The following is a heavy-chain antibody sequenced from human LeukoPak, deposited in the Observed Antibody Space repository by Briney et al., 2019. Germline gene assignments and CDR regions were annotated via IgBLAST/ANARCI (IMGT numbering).Heavy chain of an antibody. D-gene: IGHD3-10*01. CDR3: ARSSYYYGADAYDI. Sequence: SETLPLTCAVSGGSFSGYYWNWIRQTPGKGLEWIGETNHSGSTNYNPSLKSRVTISVDTSKKQFSLKLSSVTAADTAVYYCARSSYYYGADAYDIWGQGTMVTVSS. V-gene: IGHV4-34*01. J-gene: IGHJ3*02. CDR1: GGSFSGYY. CDR2: TNHSGST.